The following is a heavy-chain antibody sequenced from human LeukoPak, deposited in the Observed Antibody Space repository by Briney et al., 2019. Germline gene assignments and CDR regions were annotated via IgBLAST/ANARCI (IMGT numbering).Heavy chain of an antibody. CDR1: GYTFTSSG. D-gene: IGHD6-19*01. J-gene: IGHJ4*02. Sequence: GASVKVSCKASGYTFTSSGISWVRQAPGQGLEWMGWINAYSGNTNYAQKPQGKVTMTTDTSTSTACMELRSLRSEDTAVYYCARDDIAVAGTGSCVFDFWGQGTLVTVSS. V-gene: IGHV1-18*01. CDR2: INAYSGNT. CDR3: ARDDIAVAGTGSCVFDF.